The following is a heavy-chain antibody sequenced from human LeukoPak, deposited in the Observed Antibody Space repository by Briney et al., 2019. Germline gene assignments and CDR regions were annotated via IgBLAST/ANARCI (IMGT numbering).Heavy chain of an antibody. CDR3: TRAGYDSSGYRGH. V-gene: IGHV3-49*04. D-gene: IGHD3-22*01. Sequence: PGGSLRLSCTASGFTFGDYAMSWVRQAPGKGLGWVGFIRSKAYGGTTEYAASVKGRFTISRDDSKSIAYLQMNSLKTEDTAVYYCTRAGYDSSGYRGHWGQGTLVTVSS. J-gene: IGHJ4*02. CDR1: GFTFGDYA. CDR2: IRSKAYGGTT.